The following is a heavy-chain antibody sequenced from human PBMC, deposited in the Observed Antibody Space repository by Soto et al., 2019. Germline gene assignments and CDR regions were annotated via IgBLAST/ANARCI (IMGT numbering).Heavy chain of an antibody. CDR2: ISSSSSTI. CDR1: GFTFSSYS. V-gene: IGHV3-48*02. J-gene: IGHJ5*02. D-gene: IGHD1-20*01. Sequence: GGSLRLSCAASGFTFSSYSMNWVRQAPGKGLEWVSYISSSSSTIYYADSVKGRFTISRDNAKNSLYLQMNSLRDEDTAVYYWGRDIKDWTESGFDPGGKETLLTVS. CDR3: GRDIKDWTESGFDP.